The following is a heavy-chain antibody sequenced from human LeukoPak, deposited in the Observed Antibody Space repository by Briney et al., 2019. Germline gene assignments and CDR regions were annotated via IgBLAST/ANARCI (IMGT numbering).Heavy chain of an antibody. V-gene: IGHV3-23*01. Sequence: GGSLRLSCAASGFTFSSYAMNWVRQAPGKGLEWVSAISGSGGSTYYADSVKGRFTISRDNSKNTLYLQMNSLRAEDTAVYYCAKDLYWSGYYEYYFDYWGQGTLVTVSS. D-gene: IGHD3-3*01. CDR1: GFTFSSYA. J-gene: IGHJ4*02. CDR2: ISGSGGST. CDR3: AKDLYWSGYYEYYFDY.